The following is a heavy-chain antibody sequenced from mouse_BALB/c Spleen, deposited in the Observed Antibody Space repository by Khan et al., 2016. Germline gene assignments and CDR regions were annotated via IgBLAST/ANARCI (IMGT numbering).Heavy chain of an antibody. V-gene: IGHV5-9-3*01. CDR2: ISSDGDYT. Sequence: EVQLQESGGGLVKPGGSLKLSCEVPGFTFSTYAMSWVRQTPEKRLEWVASISSDGDYTFYLDSVKGRFTISRDNAKNTLYLEMSSLRSDDTAMFYCARSPYGNFGYWGQGTLVTVSA. CDR1: GFTFSTYA. D-gene: IGHD2-1*01. CDR3: ARSPYGNFGY. J-gene: IGHJ3*02.